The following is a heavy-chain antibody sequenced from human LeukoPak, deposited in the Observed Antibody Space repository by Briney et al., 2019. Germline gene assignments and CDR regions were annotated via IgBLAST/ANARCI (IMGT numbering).Heavy chain of an antibody. Sequence: GASVKVSCKASGYTFTGYYMHWVRQAPGQGLEWMGWINPNSGGTNYAQKFQGRVTMTRDTSISTAYMELSRLRSDDTAVYYCAKVAQHRYYYDSSAFRYYFDYWGQGTLVTVSS. D-gene: IGHD3-22*01. CDR1: GYTFTGYY. CDR3: AKVAQHRYYYDSSAFRYYFDY. CDR2: INPNSGGT. V-gene: IGHV1-2*02. J-gene: IGHJ4*02.